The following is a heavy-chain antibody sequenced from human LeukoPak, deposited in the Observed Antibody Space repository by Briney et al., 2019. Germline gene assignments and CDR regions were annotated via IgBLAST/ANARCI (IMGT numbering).Heavy chain of an antibody. J-gene: IGHJ5*02. CDR1: GFTFSNAW. CDR2: IKSKTVGGTT. CDR3: TTLGFDP. V-gene: IGHV3-15*01. Sequence: GGSLRLSCAASGFTFSNAWMSWVRQAPGKGLEWVGRIKSKTVGGTTDYAAPVKGRFTISRDDSKNTLYLQMNSLKTEDTAVYYCTTLGFDPWGQGTLVTVSS.